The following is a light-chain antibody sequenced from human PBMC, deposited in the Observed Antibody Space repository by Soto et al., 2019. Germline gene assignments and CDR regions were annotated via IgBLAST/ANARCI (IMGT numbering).Light chain of an antibody. CDR3: QQYNNWSPVT. J-gene: IGKJ4*01. CDR2: GAT. CDR1: QSVSSN. Sequence: EIVMTQSPATLSVSPGERATLSCRASQSVSSNFAWYQQKPGQAPRLLIYGATTRATDIPARFSGSGAGTEFNLTSRSLQSEDVAVYHCQQYNNWSPVTFGGGTKVEIK. V-gene: IGKV3-15*01.